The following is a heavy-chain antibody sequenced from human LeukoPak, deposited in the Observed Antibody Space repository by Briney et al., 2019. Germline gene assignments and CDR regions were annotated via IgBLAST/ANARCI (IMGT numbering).Heavy chain of an antibody. D-gene: IGHD3-22*01. Sequence: PSETLSLTCAVYGGSFRGYYWSWIRQPPGKGLEWIGEINHSGSTNYNPSLKSRVTISVDTSKNQFSLKLSSVTAADTAVYYCARTAHGNYYDSSGYYYGAGRFDYWGQGTLVTVSS. V-gene: IGHV4-34*01. CDR2: INHSGST. CDR3: ARTAHGNYYDSSGYYYGAGRFDY. J-gene: IGHJ4*02. CDR1: GGSFRGYY.